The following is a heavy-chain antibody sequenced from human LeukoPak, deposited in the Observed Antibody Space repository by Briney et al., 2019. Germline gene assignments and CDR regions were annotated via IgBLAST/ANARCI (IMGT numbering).Heavy chain of an antibody. D-gene: IGHD6-6*01. V-gene: IGHV3-74*01. Sequence: GGSLRLSCIASGFSFSGHWMHWARQLPGKGLVWVSRISPTGSATSYADSVKGRFTVSRDNAKNTLYLQVNNLRAEDTAVYYCARGPNSNWSGLDFWGQGTLLTVSS. CDR1: GFSFSGHW. J-gene: IGHJ4*02. CDR2: ISPTGSAT. CDR3: ARGPNSNWSGLDF.